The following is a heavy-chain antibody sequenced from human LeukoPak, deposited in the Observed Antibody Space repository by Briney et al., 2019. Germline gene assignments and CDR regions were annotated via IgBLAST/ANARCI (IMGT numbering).Heavy chain of an antibody. Sequence: PGGSLRLSCAASGFIFSNDAMHWVRQAPGKGLEWVSGISNNGGSTYYADSVKGRFTISRDNSKNTLYLQINSLSAEDTAVYYCAKIRPSSVNYWGQGTLVTVSS. CDR1: GFIFSNDA. V-gene: IGHV3-23*01. CDR2: ISNNGGST. CDR3: AKIRPSSVNY. D-gene: IGHD3-3*01. J-gene: IGHJ4*02.